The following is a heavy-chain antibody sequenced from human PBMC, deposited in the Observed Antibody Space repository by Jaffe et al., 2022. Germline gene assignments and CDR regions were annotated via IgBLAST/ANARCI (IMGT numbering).Heavy chain of an antibody. CDR2: IYYSGST. V-gene: IGHV4-59*01. CDR3: ARDEGYSYGPFDY. Sequence: QVQLQESGPGLVKPSETLSLTCTVSGGSISSYYWSWIRQPPGKGLEWIGYIYYSGSTNYNPSLKSRVTISVDTSKNQFSLKLSSVTAADTAVYYCARDEGYSYGPFDYWGQGTLVTVSS. J-gene: IGHJ4*02. D-gene: IGHD5-18*01. CDR1: GGSISSYY.